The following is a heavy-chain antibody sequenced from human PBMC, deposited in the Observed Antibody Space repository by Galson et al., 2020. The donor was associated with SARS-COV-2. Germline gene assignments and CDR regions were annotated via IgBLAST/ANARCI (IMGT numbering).Heavy chain of an antibody. J-gene: IGHJ6*02. Sequence: GGSLRLSCTASGFTFSSYGMHWVRQAPGKGLEWVAVISYDGSNKYYADSVKGRFTISRDNSKNTLYLQMNSLRAEDTAVYYCANSPQLDPLWYYYYYGMDVWGQGTTVTVSS. CDR2: ISYDGSNK. CDR1: GFTFSSYG. D-gene: IGHD6-6*01. CDR3: ANSPQLDPLWYYYYYGMDV. V-gene: IGHV3-30*18.